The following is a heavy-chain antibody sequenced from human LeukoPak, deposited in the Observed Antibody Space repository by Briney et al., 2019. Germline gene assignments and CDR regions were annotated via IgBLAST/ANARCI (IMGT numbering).Heavy chain of an antibody. J-gene: IGHJ4*02. D-gene: IGHD6-19*01. V-gene: IGHV1-18*04. Sequence: ASVKVSCKASGYTFTSYYMHWVRQAPGQGLEWMGWISAYNGNTNYAQKLQGRVTMTTDTSTSTAYMELRSLRSDDTAVYYCARARSVADFDYWGQGTLVTVSS. CDR1: GYTFTSYY. CDR3: ARARSVADFDY. CDR2: ISAYNGNT.